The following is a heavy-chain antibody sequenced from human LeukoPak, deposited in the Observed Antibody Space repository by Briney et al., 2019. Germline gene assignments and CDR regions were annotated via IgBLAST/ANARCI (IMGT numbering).Heavy chain of an antibody. D-gene: IGHD1-26*01. CDR3: AKDVGKWESLHFFDY. Sequence: PGGSLRLSCLTSGFTLSTNAMSWVRQAPGKGLEWISGISGSGASTCYADSVKGRITISRDDSRNTLYLQMNSLRGDDTAVYYCAKDVGKWESLHFFDYWGQGTLVTVSS. CDR1: GFTLSTNA. J-gene: IGHJ4*02. V-gene: IGHV3-23*01. CDR2: ISGSGAST.